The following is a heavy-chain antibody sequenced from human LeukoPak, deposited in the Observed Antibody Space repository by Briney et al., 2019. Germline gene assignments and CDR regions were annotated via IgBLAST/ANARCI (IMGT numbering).Heavy chain of an antibody. CDR3: ARGRYYDSSGYYFSRFDP. CDR1: GYTFTSYG. V-gene: IGHV1-18*01. J-gene: IGHJ5*02. Sequence: ASVEVSCKASGYTFTSYGISWVRQAPGQGLEWMGWISAYNGNTNYAQKLQGRVTMTTDTSTSTAYMELRSLRSDDTAVYYCARGRYYDSSGYYFSRFDPWGQGTLVTVSS. D-gene: IGHD3-22*01. CDR2: ISAYNGNT.